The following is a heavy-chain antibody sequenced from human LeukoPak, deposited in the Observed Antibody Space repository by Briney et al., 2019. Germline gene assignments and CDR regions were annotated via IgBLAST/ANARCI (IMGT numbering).Heavy chain of an antibody. Sequence: GASVKVSCKASGYTFTGYYMHWVRQAPGQGLEWMGWINPNSGGTNYAQKFQGRVTMTRDTSISTACMELSRLRYDDTAVYYCARAAIAAAVDYWGQGTLVTVSS. J-gene: IGHJ4*02. V-gene: IGHV1-2*02. D-gene: IGHD6-13*01. CDR2: INPNSGGT. CDR1: GYTFTGYY. CDR3: ARAAIAAAVDY.